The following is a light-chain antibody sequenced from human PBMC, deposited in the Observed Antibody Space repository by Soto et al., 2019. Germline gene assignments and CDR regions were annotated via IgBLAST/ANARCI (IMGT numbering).Light chain of an antibody. CDR1: QDIGNK. CDR3: LQDYNYAWT. Sequence: ASQMTQSPSSLSASVGDRVTITCRASQDIGNKLGWFQQKPGKAPELLIHAAYNLERGVPSRFSGSRYGTDFTLTISSLQPEDFATYYCLQDYNYAWTFGQGTKVEIK. CDR2: AAY. J-gene: IGKJ1*01. V-gene: IGKV1-6*01.